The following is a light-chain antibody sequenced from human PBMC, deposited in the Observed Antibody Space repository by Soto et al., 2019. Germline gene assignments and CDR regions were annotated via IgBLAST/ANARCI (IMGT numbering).Light chain of an antibody. CDR2: KVS. Sequence: QSVLTQPASVSGSPGQSITISCTGTSSDVGGYNYVSWYQQYPGRVPKLLIYKVSNRPSGISNRFSGSKSGNTASLTISGLQAEDEADYFCTSPTPGSLYVFVSGTKLTVL. J-gene: IGLJ1*01. CDR1: SSDVGGYNY. V-gene: IGLV2-14*01. CDR3: TSPTPGSLYV.